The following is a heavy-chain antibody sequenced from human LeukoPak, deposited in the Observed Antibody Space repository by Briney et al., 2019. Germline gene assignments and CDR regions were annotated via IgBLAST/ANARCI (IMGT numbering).Heavy chain of an antibody. J-gene: IGHJ4*02. V-gene: IGHV4-34*01. CDR3: ATKRVYYDSSGYSDY. Sequence: SETLSLTCTVSGGSISSYYWSWIRQPPGKGLEWIGEINHSGSTNYNPSLKSRVTISVDTSKNQFSLKLSSVTAADTAVYYCATKRVYYDSSGYSDYWGQGTLVTVSS. CDR1: GGSISSYY. CDR2: INHSGST. D-gene: IGHD3-22*01.